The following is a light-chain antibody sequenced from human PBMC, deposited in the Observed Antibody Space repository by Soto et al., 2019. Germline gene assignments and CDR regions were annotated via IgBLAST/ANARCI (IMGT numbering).Light chain of an antibody. Sequence: QSVLTQPPSASGTPGQRVTISCSGSSSNIGSNTVNWYQQLPGTAPKFLIYKNNQRPSGVPDRFSGSKSGTSASLAISGLXSEDXXXXXCAAWDDSLNGVLFGGGTKLTVL. J-gene: IGLJ2*01. V-gene: IGLV1-44*01. CDR1: SSNIGSNT. CDR2: KNN. CDR3: AAWDDSLNGVL.